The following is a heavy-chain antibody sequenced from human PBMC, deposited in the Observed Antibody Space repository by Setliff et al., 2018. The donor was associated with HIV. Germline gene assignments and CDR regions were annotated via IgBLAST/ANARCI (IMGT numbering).Heavy chain of an antibody. CDR1: GYSFTTSG. D-gene: IGHD7-27*01. V-gene: IGHV1-18*01. CDR2: INIRSGNT. Sequence: ASVKVSCKASGYSFTTSGVSWVRQAPGQGLEWMGWINIRSGNTNYAQKFQGRVTMTTDTSTSTAYMGLRSLRSDDTAVYYCARQLSNSLDIWGQGAQVTVSS. CDR3: ARQLSNSLDI. J-gene: IGHJ4*02.